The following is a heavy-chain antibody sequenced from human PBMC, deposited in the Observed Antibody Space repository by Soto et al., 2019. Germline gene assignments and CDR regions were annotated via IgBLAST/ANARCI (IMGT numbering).Heavy chain of an antibody. Sequence: QVQLVQSGVEVKKPGASVRVSCKASGYTFTHYGITSVRQAPGQGLEWLGWISGYNGKTNYAQQFQGRVTMTTDTSTSTAYMDLTSLRYDDTAVYYWARGGRFAVADTCYWGQGTLLTVSS. CDR2: ISGYNGKT. J-gene: IGHJ4*02. CDR3: ARGGRFAVADTCY. CDR1: GYTFTHYG. D-gene: IGHD3-3*01. V-gene: IGHV1-18*01.